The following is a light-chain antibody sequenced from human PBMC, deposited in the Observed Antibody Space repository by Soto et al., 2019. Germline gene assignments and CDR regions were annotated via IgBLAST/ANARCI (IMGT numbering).Light chain of an antibody. J-gene: IGKJ5*01. CDR3: QQYGSSPIT. Sequence: IQMTQSLSPLSASVGDRVTITCRASQSLRGWLAWYQQRPGKAPKALIYDASTLASGVPSRFNGSGSGTDFTLTISSLEPEDFAVYYCQQYGSSPITFGQGTRLEIK. CDR1: QSLRGW. CDR2: DAS. V-gene: IGKV1-5*01.